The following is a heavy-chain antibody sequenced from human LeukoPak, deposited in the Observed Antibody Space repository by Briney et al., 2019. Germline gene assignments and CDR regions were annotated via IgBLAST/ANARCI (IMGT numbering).Heavy chain of an antibody. CDR2: INYSGNT. CDR1: GGSISSNTSY. Sequence: SETLSLTCTVSGGSISSNTSYWGWIRQTPGKGLEWIGSINYSGNTYYNPSLKSRVTISVDTSKNQFSLKLSSVTAADTAVYYCGYSSPGEAFDIWGQGTMVTVSS. V-gene: IGHV4-39*07. CDR3: GYSSPGEAFDI. J-gene: IGHJ3*02. D-gene: IGHD6-13*01.